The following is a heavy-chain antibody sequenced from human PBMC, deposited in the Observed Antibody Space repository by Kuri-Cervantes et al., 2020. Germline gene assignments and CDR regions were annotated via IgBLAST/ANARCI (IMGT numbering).Heavy chain of an antibody. V-gene: IGHV3-9*01. J-gene: IGHJ4*02. CDR1: EFSFRRYT. CDR3: AKDTIAGRPRRGGAFDY. D-gene: IGHD6-6*01. CDR2: ISWNSGNI. Sequence: GGSLRLSCVASEFSFRRYTMTWVRQAPGKGLEWVSGISWNSGNISYADSVKGRFTISRDNAKNSLYLQMNSLRAEDTALYYCAKDTIAGRPRRGGAFDYWGQGTLVTVSS.